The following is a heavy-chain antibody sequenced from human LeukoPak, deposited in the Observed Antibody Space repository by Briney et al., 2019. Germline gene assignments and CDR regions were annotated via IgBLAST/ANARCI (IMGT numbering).Heavy chain of an antibody. V-gene: IGHV4-31*03. CDR3: ARAPRIAAAGTAFDY. CDR2: IYYSGST. D-gene: IGHD6-13*01. CDR1: GGSISSGGYY. J-gene: IGHJ4*02. Sequence: SETLSLTCTVSGGSISSGGYYWSWIRQHPGKGLEWIGYIYYSGSTYYNPSLKSRVTISVDTSKNQFSLKPSSVTAADTAVYYCARAPRIAAAGTAFDYWGQGTLVTVSS.